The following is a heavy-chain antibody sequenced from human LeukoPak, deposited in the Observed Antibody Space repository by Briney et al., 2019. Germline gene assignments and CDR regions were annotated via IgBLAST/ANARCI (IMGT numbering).Heavy chain of an antibody. CDR3: ARVTAMVLKYYYYMDV. CDR1: GLTVSSNY. V-gene: IGHV3-66*02. D-gene: IGHD5-18*01. J-gene: IGHJ6*03. Sequence: GGSLSLSCAPSGLTVSSNYMRWVRQAPGRGREWVAVIYRGGSTYYADSVKGPFTITRDNSKNTLYPQMNILRAEDTAVYYCARVTAMVLKYYYYMDVWGKGTTVTVSS. CDR2: IYRGGST.